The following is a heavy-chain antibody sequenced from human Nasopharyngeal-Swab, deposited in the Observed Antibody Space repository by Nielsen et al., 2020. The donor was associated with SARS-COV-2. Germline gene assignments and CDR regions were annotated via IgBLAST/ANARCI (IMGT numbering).Heavy chain of an antibody. Sequence: GASLKISCAASGFTFSSYGMHWVRQAPGKGLEWVAVISYDGSNKYYADSVKGRFTISRDNSKNTLYLQMNSLRAEDTAVYYCAKHSGWYYFDYWGQGTLVTVSS. J-gene: IGHJ4*02. CDR3: AKHSGWYYFDY. CDR2: ISYDGSNK. CDR1: GFTFSSYG. D-gene: IGHD6-19*01. V-gene: IGHV3-30*18.